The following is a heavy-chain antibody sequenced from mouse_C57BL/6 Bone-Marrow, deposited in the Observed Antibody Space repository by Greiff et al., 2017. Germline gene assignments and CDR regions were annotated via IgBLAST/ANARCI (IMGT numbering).Heavy chain of an antibody. J-gene: IGHJ3*01. CDR2: IDPETGGT. CDR1: GYTFTDYE. V-gene: IGHV1-15*01. CDR3: TRWPPFAY. Sequence: QVQLKESGAELVRPGASVTLSCKASGYTFTDYEMHWVKQTPVHGLEWIGAIDPETGGTAYNQKFKGKAILTADKSSSTAYMELRSLTSEDSAVYYCTRWPPFAYWGQGTLVTVSA.